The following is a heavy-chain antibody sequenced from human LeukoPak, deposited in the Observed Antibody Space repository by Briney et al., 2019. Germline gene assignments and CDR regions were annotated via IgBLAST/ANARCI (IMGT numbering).Heavy chain of an antibody. CDR3: ARVRYYDSSGTDYYYYYGMDV. J-gene: IGHJ6*02. D-gene: IGHD3-22*01. CDR2: IYYSGST. CDR1: GGSISSYY. Sequence: KPSETLSLTCTVSGGSISSYYWSWIRQPPGKGLEWIGYIYYSGSTNYNPSLKSRVTISVDTSKNQFSLKLSSVTAADTAVYYCARVRYYDSSGTDYYYYYGMDVWGQGTTVTVSS. V-gene: IGHV4-59*01.